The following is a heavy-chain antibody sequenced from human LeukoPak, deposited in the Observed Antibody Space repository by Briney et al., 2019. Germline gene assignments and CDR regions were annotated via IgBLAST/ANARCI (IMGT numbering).Heavy chain of an antibody. J-gene: IGHJ4*02. Sequence: ASVKVSCKASGGTFSSYAISWVRQAPGQGLEWMGRIIPILGIANYAQKFQGRVTITADKSTSTAYMELSSLRSEDTAVYYCARDYYGSGSYYNGFDYWGQGTLVTVSS. CDR2: IIPILGIA. CDR3: ARDYYGSGSYYNGFDY. D-gene: IGHD3-10*01. CDR1: GGTFSSYA. V-gene: IGHV1-69*04.